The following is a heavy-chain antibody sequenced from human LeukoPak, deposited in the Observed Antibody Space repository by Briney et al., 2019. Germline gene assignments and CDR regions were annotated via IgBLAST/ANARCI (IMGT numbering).Heavy chain of an antibody. J-gene: IGHJ4*02. CDR3: ATFRGDGYNLGFDN. CDR2: ISVTGDYT. CDR1: VFTFSRYA. D-gene: IGHD5-24*01. V-gene: IGHV3-23*01. Sequence: GGSLRLSCADSVFTFSRYAVSCVRQPPGKGLEWVLGISVTGDYTHYADSVKGRFSVSRDNSKNTLYLHMNSLTVEDTAVYFCATFRGDGYNLGFDNWGQGTLVTVSS.